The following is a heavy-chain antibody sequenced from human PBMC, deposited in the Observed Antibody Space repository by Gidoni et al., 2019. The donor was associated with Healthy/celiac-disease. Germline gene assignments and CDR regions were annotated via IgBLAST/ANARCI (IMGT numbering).Heavy chain of an antibody. V-gene: IGHV3-43*02. CDR1: GFTFDDYA. J-gene: IGHJ4*02. CDR2: ISGDGGIT. Sequence: EVQLLESGGGVLQPGGSFILSCAASGFTFDDYAMHWVLQAPGKGLELVSLISGDGGITYYADSVKGRFTISRDNSKNSLYLQMNSLRTEDTALYYCAKDIKGGLDYWGQGTLVTVSS. CDR3: AKDIKGGLDY.